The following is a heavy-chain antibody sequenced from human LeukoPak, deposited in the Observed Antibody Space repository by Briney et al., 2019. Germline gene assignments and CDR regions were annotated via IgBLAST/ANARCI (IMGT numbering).Heavy chain of an antibody. Sequence: GESLEISCKGSGYSFTSYWISWVRQMPGKGLEWMGRIDPSDSYTNYSPSFQGHVTISADKSISAAYLQWSSLKASDTAMYYCARPALDEYSSSSWPSGEDYWGQGTLVTVSS. CDR3: ARPALDEYSSSSWPSGEDY. D-gene: IGHD6-6*01. CDR2: IDPSDSYT. CDR1: GYSFTSYW. V-gene: IGHV5-10-1*01. J-gene: IGHJ4*02.